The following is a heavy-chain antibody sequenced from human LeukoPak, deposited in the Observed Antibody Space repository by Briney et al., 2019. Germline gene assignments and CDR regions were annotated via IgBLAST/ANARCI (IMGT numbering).Heavy chain of an antibody. J-gene: IGHJ4*02. CDR1: GGSITFGSYY. Sequence: SETLSLTCTVSGGSITFGSYYWTWIRQPAGNGLEWIGRIYTSGRTFYNPSQKSRVTISMDPSMNQFSLRLNSVTAADTAVYYCARARVIPASFDDWGQGTLVTVSS. V-gene: IGHV4-61*02. D-gene: IGHD3-16*02. CDR3: ARARVIPASFDD. CDR2: IYTSGRT.